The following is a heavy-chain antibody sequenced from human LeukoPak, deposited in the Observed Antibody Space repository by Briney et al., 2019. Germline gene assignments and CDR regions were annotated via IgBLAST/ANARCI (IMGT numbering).Heavy chain of an antibody. Sequence: TSETLSLTCTVSGRSISSSSYYWGWIRQPPGKGLEWIGSIYYSGSTYYNPSLKSRVTISVDTSKNQFSLKLSSVTAADTAVYYCASGTVVAASGMDVWGQGTTVTVSS. V-gene: IGHV4-39*07. J-gene: IGHJ6*02. CDR3: ASGTVVAASGMDV. CDR1: GRSISSSSYY. D-gene: IGHD2-15*01. CDR2: IYYSGST.